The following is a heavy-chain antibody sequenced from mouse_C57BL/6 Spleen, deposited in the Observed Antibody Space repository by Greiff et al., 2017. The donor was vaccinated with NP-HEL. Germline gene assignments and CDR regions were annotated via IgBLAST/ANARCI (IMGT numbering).Heavy chain of an antibody. Sequence: VQLQQSGAELVKPGASVKMSCKASGYTFTTYPIEWMKQNHVKSLEWIGNFHPYNDDTKYNEKFKGKATLTVEKSSSTVYLELSRLTSDDSAVYYCARGYYYGSSYYYAMDYWGQGTSVTVSS. D-gene: IGHD1-1*01. CDR2: FHPYNDDT. CDR1: GYTFTTYP. CDR3: ARGYYYGSSYYYAMDY. V-gene: IGHV1-47*01. J-gene: IGHJ4*01.